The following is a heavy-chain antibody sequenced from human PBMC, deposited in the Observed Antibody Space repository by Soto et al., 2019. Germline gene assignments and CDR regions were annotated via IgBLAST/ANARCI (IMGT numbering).Heavy chain of an antibody. CDR2: ISYDGSNK. CDR1: GFTFSSYG. V-gene: IGHV3-30*18. D-gene: IGHD5-12*01. J-gene: IGHJ6*02. CDR3: AKRLSGLPYDYYYGMDV. Sequence: PGGSLRLSCAASGFTFSSYGMHWVRQAPGKGLEWVAVISYDGSNKYYADSVKGRFTISRDNSKNTLYLQMNSLRAEDTAVYYCAKRLSGLPYDYYYGMDVWGQGTTVTVSS.